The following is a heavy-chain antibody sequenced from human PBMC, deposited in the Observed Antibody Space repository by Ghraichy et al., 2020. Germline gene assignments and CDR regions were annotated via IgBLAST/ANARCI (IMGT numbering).Heavy chain of an antibody. Sequence: SETLSLTCAVYGGSFSGYYWSWIRQPPGKGLEWIGEINHSGSTNYNPSLKSRVTISVDTSKNQFSLKLSSVTAADTAVYYCARGQAGGSGFDYWGQGTLVTVSS. J-gene: IGHJ4*02. D-gene: IGHD3-10*01. CDR1: GGSFSGYY. CDR3: ARGQAGGSGFDY. V-gene: IGHV4-34*01. CDR2: INHSGST.